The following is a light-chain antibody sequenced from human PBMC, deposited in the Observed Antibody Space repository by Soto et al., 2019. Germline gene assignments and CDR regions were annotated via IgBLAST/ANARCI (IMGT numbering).Light chain of an antibody. CDR2: LNSDGSH. J-gene: IGLJ2*01. CDR1: SGHSSYA. CDR3: QTWGTGVV. Sequence: QLVLPQSPSASASLGASVKLTCTLSSGHSSYAIAWHQQQPEKGPRYLMKLNSDGSHSKGDGLPDRFSGSSSGAERYLTISSLQSEDEADYYCQTWGTGVVFGGGTKLTVL. V-gene: IGLV4-69*02.